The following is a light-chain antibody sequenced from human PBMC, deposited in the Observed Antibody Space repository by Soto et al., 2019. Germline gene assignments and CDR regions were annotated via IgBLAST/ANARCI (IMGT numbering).Light chain of an antibody. Sequence: QSALTQPASVSVSPGQSITISCTGTSSDVGSYNLVSWYQQHPGKAPKLMIYEVSKRPSGVSNRFSGSKSGNTASLTISGLQAEDEADYFCCSYAGSSTPFGGGTKLTVL. J-gene: IGLJ2*01. CDR1: SSDVGSYNL. CDR3: CSYAGSSTP. V-gene: IGLV2-23*02. CDR2: EVS.